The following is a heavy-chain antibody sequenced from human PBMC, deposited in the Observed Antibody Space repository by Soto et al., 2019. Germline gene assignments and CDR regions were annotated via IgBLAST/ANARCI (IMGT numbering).Heavy chain of an antibody. CDR2: IYYSGST. J-gene: IGHJ6*03. Sequence: PSETLSLTCTVSGGSISSSSYYWGWIRQPPGKGLEWIGSIYYSGSTYYNPSLKSRVTISVDTSKNQFSLKLSSVTAADTAVYYCARHGLGIIPYYMDVWGKGTTVTVSS. CDR3: ARHGLGIIPYYMDV. CDR1: GGSISSSSYY. D-gene: IGHD2-2*03. V-gene: IGHV4-39*01.